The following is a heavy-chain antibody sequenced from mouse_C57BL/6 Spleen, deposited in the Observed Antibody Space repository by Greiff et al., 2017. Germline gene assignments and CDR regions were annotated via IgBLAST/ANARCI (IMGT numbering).Heavy chain of an antibody. J-gene: IGHJ3*01. CDR3: ARSLDSSGYEFAY. V-gene: IGHV1-82*01. CDR2: IYPCDGNT. Sequence: QVQLQQSGAELVKPGASVKISCKASGYAFSSSWMNWVKQRPGQGLEWIGRIYPCDGNTNYNGKFKGKASLTADKSSSTAYMQHSSLTSEDSAVFYCARSLDSSGYEFAYWGQGTLVTVSA. CDR1: GYAFSSSW. D-gene: IGHD3-2*02.